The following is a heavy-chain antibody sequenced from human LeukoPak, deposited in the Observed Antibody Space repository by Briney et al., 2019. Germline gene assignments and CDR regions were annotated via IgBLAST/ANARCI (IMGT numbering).Heavy chain of an antibody. CDR2: INHSGST. CDR3: ARGSAGTRRVSWFDP. V-gene: IGHV4-34*01. CDR1: GGSFSGYY. J-gene: IGHJ5*02. Sequence: SETLSLTCAVYGGSFSGYYWSWIRQPPGKGLEWIGEINHSGSTNYNPSFKSRVTISVDTSKNQFSLKLSSVTAADTAVYYCARGSAGTRRVSWFDPWGQGTLVTVSS. D-gene: IGHD1-7*01.